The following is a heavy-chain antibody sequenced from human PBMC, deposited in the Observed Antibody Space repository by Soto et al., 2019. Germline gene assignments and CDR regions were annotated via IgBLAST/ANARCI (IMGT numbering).Heavy chain of an antibody. CDR1: CFTFSRYS. Sequence: GGSLRLSCAASCFTFSRYSMNWVRQAPGKGLEWVSSISSTTNYIYYADSMKGRFTVSRDNAKNSVYLDMNSLSAEDTAVYYCARESEDLTSNFDYWGQGTLVTVSS. CDR3: ARESEDLTSNFDY. J-gene: IGHJ4*02. CDR2: ISSTTNYI. V-gene: IGHV3-21*01.